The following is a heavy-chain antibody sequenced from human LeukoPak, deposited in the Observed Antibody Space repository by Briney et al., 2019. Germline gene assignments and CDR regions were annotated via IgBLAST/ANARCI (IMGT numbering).Heavy chain of an antibody. V-gene: IGHV3-23*01. CDR3: AKDAPGIAVAGTGWFDA. CDR2: ISVSGGST. CDR1: GFTFSSYA. J-gene: IGHJ5*02. Sequence: PAGSLTLSCAASGFTFSSYAMIWVRQAPGKGLEWVSAISVSGGSTYYADSVKGRFTVSRDNSNNTLYLQMNSLRAEDTAVYYCAKDAPGIAVAGTGWFDAWGQGTLVTVSS. D-gene: IGHD6-19*01.